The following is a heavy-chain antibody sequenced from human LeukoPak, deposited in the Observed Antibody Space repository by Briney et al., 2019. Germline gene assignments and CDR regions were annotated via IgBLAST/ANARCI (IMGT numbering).Heavy chain of an antibody. J-gene: IGHJ4*02. CDR3: ARDLGRGCSGGSCYLTSWYYYDSSGYYYIDY. CDR1: GFTFGDYA. CDR2: ISYDGSNK. V-gene: IGHV3-30-3*01. D-gene: IGHD3-22*01. Sequence: GSLRLSCTASGFTFGDYAMSWVRQAPGKGLEWVAVISYDGSNKYYADSVKGRFTISRDNSKNTLYLQMNSLRAEDTAVYYCARDLGRGCSGGSCYLTSWYYYDSSGYYYIDYWGQGTLVTVSS.